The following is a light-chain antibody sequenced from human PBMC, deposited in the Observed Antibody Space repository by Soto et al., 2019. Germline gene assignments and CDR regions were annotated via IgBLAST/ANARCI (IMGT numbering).Light chain of an antibody. CDR2: AAS. CDR1: QSISTY. CDR3: QHYNSYSEA. Sequence: DIQMTQSPSSLSASVGDRATITCRASQSISTYLHWYQQKPGKAPNLLIYAASTLQSGVPSRFSGSGSGTEFTLTISSLQPDDFATYYCQHYNSYSEAFGQGTKVDIK. J-gene: IGKJ1*01. V-gene: IGKV1-5*01.